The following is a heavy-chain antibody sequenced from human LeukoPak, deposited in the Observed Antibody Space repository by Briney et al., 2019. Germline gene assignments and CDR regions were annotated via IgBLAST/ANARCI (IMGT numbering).Heavy chain of an antibody. CDR1: GFTFSSYA. V-gene: IGHV3-64D*09. J-gene: IGHJ4*02. CDR3: VKLQEQYYYDS. Sequence: GGSLRLSCSASGFTFSSYAMHWVRQAPGKGLEYVSAITGNGGDTYNADSVKDRFTISRDNSKNTLYLQMTSLRTEDTAVYHCVKLQEQYYYDSWGQGTLVTVSS. D-gene: IGHD1/OR15-1a*01. CDR2: ITGNGGDT.